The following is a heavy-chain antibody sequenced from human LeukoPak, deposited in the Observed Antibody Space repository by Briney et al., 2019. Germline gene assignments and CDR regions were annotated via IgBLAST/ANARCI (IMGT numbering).Heavy chain of an antibody. CDR2: FDPEDGET. D-gene: IGHD3-3*01. CDR3: ATAIGYDFWSGYPFQH. V-gene: IGHV1-24*01. J-gene: IGHJ1*01. Sequence: ASVKVSCKASGGTFSSYAISWVRQAPGKGLEWMGGFDPEDGETIYAQKFQGRVTMTEDTSTDTAYMELSSLRSEDTAVYYCATAIGYDFWSGYPFQHWGQGTLVTVSS. CDR1: GGTFSSYA.